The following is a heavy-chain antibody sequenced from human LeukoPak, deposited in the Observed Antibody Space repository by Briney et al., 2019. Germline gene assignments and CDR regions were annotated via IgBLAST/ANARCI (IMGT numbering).Heavy chain of an antibody. Sequence: GGSLRLSCAASGFTFSSYAMSWVRQAPGKGLEWVSAISGSGGSTYYADSVRGRFTIARDNSKNTLYLQMNSLRAEDTAVYYCAKPAPGPPSAGIYYGMDVWGQGTTVTVSS. CDR2: ISGSGGST. D-gene: IGHD2-2*01. CDR3: AKPAPGPPSAGIYYGMDV. CDR1: GFTFSSYA. J-gene: IGHJ6*02. V-gene: IGHV3-23*01.